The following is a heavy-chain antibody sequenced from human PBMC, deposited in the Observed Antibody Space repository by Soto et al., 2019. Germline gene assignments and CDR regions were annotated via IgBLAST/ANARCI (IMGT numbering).Heavy chain of an antibody. CDR2: ISGSGRST. CDR1: GFTFSNYA. Sequence: EVQLVESGGGLVKPGGSLRLSCAAPGFTFSNYAMSWVRQAPGKGLEWVASISGSGRSTNYADSVKGRFTISRDNSKNTLAVQMSSLRAEDTAVYYCARDGGNICSGGSCYFQAPDYWGQGTLVTVSP. D-gene: IGHD2-15*01. V-gene: IGHV3-23*04. CDR3: ARDGGNICSGGSCYFQAPDY. J-gene: IGHJ4*02.